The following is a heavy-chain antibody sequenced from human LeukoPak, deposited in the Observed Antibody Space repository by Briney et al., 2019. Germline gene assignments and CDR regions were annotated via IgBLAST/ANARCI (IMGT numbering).Heavy chain of an antibody. CDR1: GYTFNTYG. V-gene: IGHV1-69*13. Sequence: GASVKVSCKASGYTFNTYGISWVRQAPGQGLEWMGGIIPIFGTANYAQKFQGRVTITADESTSTAYMELSSLRSEDTAVYYCARNYGDYYYYMDVWGKGTTVTISS. D-gene: IGHD4-17*01. J-gene: IGHJ6*03. CDR2: IIPIFGTA. CDR3: ARNYGDYYYYMDV.